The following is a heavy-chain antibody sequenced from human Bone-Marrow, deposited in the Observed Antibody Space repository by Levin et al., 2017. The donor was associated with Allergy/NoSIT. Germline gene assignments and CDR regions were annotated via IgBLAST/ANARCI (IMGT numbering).Heavy chain of an antibody. CDR3: ARRRGNFAVDT. CDR2: ISYSGST. V-gene: IGHV4-39*01. J-gene: IGHJ3*02. CDR1: GASISGSAYY. D-gene: IGHD3-16*01. Sequence: SETLSLTCTVSGASISGSAYYWGWIRQPPGEGLEWIGSISYSGSTQSNPSLKSRVTISVDMSKNQFSLRVSSVTAADTAVYYCARRRGNFAVDTWGEGTMVTVSS.